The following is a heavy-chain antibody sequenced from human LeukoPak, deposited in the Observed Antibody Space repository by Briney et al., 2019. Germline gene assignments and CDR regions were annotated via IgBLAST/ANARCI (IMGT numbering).Heavy chain of an antibody. D-gene: IGHD6-13*01. Sequence: GGSLRLSCAASGFTFSSYSMNWVRQAPGKGLEWVSSISSSSSYIYYADSVKGRFTISRDNAKNSLYLQMNSLRAEDTAVYYCARLERIAAAERGDYWGQGTLVTVSS. CDR1: GFTFSSYS. CDR2: ISSSSSYI. J-gene: IGHJ4*02. V-gene: IGHV3-21*01. CDR3: ARLERIAAAERGDY.